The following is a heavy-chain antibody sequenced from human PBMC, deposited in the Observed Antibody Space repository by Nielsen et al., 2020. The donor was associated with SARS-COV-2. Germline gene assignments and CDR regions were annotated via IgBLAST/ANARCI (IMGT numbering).Heavy chain of an antibody. J-gene: IGHJ4*02. D-gene: IGHD6-13*01. CDR3: AKGTDSRKQGY. Sequence: SETLSLTCAVYGGSFSGYYWNWIRQPPGKGLEWIGEIHPSGNTNYNPSLESRVTMSLDTSKNQFSLKLSSVTAADTAVHYCAKGTDSRKQGYWGQGTLVTVSA. CDR2: IHPSGNT. CDR1: GGSFSGYY. V-gene: IGHV4-34*01.